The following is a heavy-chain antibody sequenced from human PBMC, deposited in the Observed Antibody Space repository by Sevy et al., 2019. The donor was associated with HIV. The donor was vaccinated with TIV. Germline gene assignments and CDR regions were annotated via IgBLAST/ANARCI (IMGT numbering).Heavy chain of an antibody. Sequence: GGSLRLSCAASGFTFSSYWMSWVRQAPGKGLEWVANIKQDGSEKYYVDSVKGRFTISRDNAKNSLYLQMNSLRAEDTAVYYYARYITQDYYYGMDVWGQGTTVTVSS. CDR3: ARYITQDYYYGMDV. CDR1: GFTFSSYW. CDR2: IKQDGSEK. J-gene: IGHJ6*02. V-gene: IGHV3-7*03.